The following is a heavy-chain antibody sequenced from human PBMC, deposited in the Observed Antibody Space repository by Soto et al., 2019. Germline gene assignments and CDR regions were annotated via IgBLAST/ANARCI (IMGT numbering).Heavy chain of an antibody. CDR1: GGSFSGYY. Sequence: SETLSLTCAVYGGSFSGYYWSWIRQPPGKGLEWIGEINHSGSTNYNPSLKNRVTISVDTSKNQFSLKLSSVTAADTAVYYCARGASSDAFDIWGQGTMVTVSS. D-gene: IGHD6-6*01. V-gene: IGHV4-34*01. CDR3: ARGASSDAFDI. CDR2: INHSGST. J-gene: IGHJ3*02.